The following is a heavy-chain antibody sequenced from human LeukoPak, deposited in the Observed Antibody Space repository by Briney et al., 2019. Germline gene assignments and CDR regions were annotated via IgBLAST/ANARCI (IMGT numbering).Heavy chain of an antibody. CDR3: ARQAGAYSHPYDY. CDR2: IRYDGSNK. Sequence: GGSLRLSCAASGFIFSTYGMHWVRQAPGKGLEWVAFIRYDGSNKYYADSVKGRFTISRDNSKNTLYLQMSSLRAEDTAVYYCARQAGAYSHPYDYWGQGTLVTVSS. V-gene: IGHV3-30*02. D-gene: IGHD4/OR15-4a*01. CDR1: GFIFSTYG. J-gene: IGHJ4*02.